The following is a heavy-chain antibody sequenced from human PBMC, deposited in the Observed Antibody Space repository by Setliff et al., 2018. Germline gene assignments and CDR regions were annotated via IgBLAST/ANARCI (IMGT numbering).Heavy chain of an antibody. Sequence: SETLSLTCTVSGGSISSYYWSWIRQPAGKGLEWIGHTYIGGSANYNPSLKSRVTMSIDTSKNQFSLKLSSVTAADTAVYYCARVPATVTTFYYYYMDVWGKGTTVTVSS. V-gene: IGHV4-4*07. CDR1: GGSISSYY. J-gene: IGHJ6*03. CDR2: TYIGGSA. D-gene: IGHD4-17*01. CDR3: ARVPATVTTFYYYYMDV.